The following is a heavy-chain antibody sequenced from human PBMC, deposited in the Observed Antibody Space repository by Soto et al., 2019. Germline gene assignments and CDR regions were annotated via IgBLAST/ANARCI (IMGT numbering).Heavy chain of an antibody. J-gene: IGHJ6*02. D-gene: IGHD6-19*01. CDR1: GGSISSGGYY. CDR2: IYYSGIT. V-gene: IGHV4-31*03. CDR3: AREEGSGWYGVGYYYGMDV. Sequence: TLSLTCTVSGGSISSGGYYWSCIRQHRWRGLEWIGYIYYSGITYYNPSLKSRVTISVDTSKNQFSLELSSVTAADTAVYYCAREEGSGWYGVGYYYGMDVWGQGTTVTVSS.